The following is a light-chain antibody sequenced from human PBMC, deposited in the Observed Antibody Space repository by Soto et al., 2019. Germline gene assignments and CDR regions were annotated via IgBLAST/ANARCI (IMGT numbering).Light chain of an antibody. CDR2: DAS. CDR3: QQGSNWPPT. J-gene: IGKJ2*01. CDR1: QSVSSY. V-gene: IGKV3-11*01. Sequence: EIVLTQSPATLSLSPGERATLSCRASQSVSSYLAWYQQKPGQAPRLLIYDASNRATGIPARFSGSGSGTDFTLTISSLEPEDCAVYYCQQGSNWPPTFGQGTKLEIK.